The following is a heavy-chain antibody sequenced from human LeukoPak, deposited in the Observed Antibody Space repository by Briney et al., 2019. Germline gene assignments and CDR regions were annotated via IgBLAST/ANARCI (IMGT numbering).Heavy chain of an antibody. CDR2: ISYDGSNK. CDR1: GFTFSSFT. CDR3: ASGGGYNYGRPLNY. Sequence: PGVSLRLSCAASGFTFSSFTMHWVRQAPGKGLEWVALISYDGSNKFHADSVKGRFTISRDNSKNTLYLQMNSLRGEDTAAYYCASGGGYNYGRPLNYWGQGTQVTVSS. V-gene: IGHV3-30-3*01. J-gene: IGHJ4*02. D-gene: IGHD5-18*01.